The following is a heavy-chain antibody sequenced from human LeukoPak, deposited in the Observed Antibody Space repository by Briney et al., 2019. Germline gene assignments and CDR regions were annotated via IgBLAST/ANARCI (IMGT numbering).Heavy chain of an antibody. CDR2: NYYSGST. D-gene: IGHD6-6*01. CDR3: ARHEVAARVYFDY. Sequence: SETLSLTCTVSGGSISSYYWRWIRQPPGKGLECIGDNYYSGSTNYNPSLKSRVTISVDTSKNQFSLKLSSVTAADTAVYYCARHEVAARVYFDYWGQGTLVTVSS. V-gene: IGHV4-59*08. CDR1: GGSISSYY. J-gene: IGHJ4*02.